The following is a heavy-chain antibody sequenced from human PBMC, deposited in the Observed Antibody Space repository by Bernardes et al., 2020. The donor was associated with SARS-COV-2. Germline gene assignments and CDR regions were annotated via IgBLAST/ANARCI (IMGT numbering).Heavy chain of an antibody. D-gene: IGHD6-13*01. Sequence: GSLRLSFAGSGFTFRTYWMSWVRPAPGKGLEWVANIKQDGSEKYYADSVKGRFTISRDSARNSLDLQMNSLRAEDTAVYYCARLSGSSWYFDYWGQGTLVTVSS. J-gene: IGHJ4*02. CDR1: GFTFRTYW. CDR3: ARLSGSSWYFDY. CDR2: IKQDGSEK. V-gene: IGHV3-7*01.